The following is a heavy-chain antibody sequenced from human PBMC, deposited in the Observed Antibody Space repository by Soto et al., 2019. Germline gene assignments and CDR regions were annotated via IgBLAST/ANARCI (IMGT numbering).Heavy chain of an antibody. J-gene: IGHJ3*02. CDR2: IYYSGST. D-gene: IGHD3-9*01. Sequence: SETLSLTCTVSGGSISSYYWSWIRQPPGKGLEWIGYIYYSGSTNYNPSLKSRVTISVDTSKNQFSLKLSSVTAADTAVYYCARVGGSLRYFWDAGNDAFDIWGQGTMVTVS. CDR1: GGSISSYY. CDR3: ARVGGSLRYFWDAGNDAFDI. V-gene: IGHV4-59*01.